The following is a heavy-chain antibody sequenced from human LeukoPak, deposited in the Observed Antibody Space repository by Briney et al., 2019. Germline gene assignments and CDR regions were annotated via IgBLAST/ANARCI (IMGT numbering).Heavy chain of an antibody. CDR3: ARDSVPGSWEFDY. V-gene: IGHV3-21*01. D-gene: IGHD6-13*01. CDR1: GFTFSSYS. CDR2: ISSSSSYI. J-gene: IGHJ4*02. Sequence: GGSLRLSCAASGFTFSSYSMNWVRQAPGKGLEWVSSISSSSSYIYYADSVKVRFTISRDNAKNSLYLQMNSLRAEDTAVYYCARDSVPGSWEFDYWGQGTLVTVSS.